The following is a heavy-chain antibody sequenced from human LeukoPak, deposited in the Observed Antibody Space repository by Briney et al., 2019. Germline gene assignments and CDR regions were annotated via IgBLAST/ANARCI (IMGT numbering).Heavy chain of an antibody. CDR2: INQDGTEK. J-gene: IGHJ4*02. V-gene: IGHV3-7*03. Sequence: GGSLRLSCAASGFTFSSYWMSWVRPAPGEGLEWVAKINQDGTEKAYVDSVRGRFTISRDNAKNSLFLQMNSLRAEDTAVYYCARGPLIAAAGTWWGQGTLVTVSS. CDR3: ARGPLIAAAGTW. CDR1: GFTFSSYW. D-gene: IGHD6-13*01.